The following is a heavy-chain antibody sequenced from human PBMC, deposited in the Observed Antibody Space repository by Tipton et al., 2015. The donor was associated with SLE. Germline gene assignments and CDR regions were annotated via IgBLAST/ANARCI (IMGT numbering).Heavy chain of an antibody. D-gene: IGHD6-13*01. Sequence: GLVKPSETLSLTCNVSGGSISSNDYYWGWIRQPPGKGLEWIGSMYYSGSTYYSPSLSSRVTISVDTSKNQFSLKLTSVTAADTAVYYCATRGSSSWYFFDYWGQGTLVTVSS. V-gene: IGHV4-39*01. CDR3: ATRGSSSWYFFDY. J-gene: IGHJ4*02. CDR1: GGSISSNDYY. CDR2: MYYSGST.